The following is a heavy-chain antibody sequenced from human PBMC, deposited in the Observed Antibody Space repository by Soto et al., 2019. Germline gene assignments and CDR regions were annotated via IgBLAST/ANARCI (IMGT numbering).Heavy chain of an antibody. Sequence: GGSLRLSCAASGFTFSSYEMNWVRQAPGKGLEWVSYISSSGSTIYYADSVKGRFTISRDNAKNSLYLQMNSLRAEVTAVYYCARVEYSIVPEDAFDIWGQGTMVTVSS. J-gene: IGHJ3*02. V-gene: IGHV3-48*03. D-gene: IGHD6-6*01. CDR2: ISSSGSTI. CDR3: ARVEYSIVPEDAFDI. CDR1: GFTFSSYE.